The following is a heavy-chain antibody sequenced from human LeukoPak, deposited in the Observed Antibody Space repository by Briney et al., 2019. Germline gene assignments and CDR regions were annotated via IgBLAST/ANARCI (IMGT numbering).Heavy chain of an antibody. J-gene: IGHJ4*02. Sequence: PSETLSLTCTVSGDSISTYYWSWMWQPPGKGLEWIGYVHYSGTTNYNPSLKSRVTISVDASKNQFSLKLTSLTAADTAVYYCARPGSGYTASGAFDIWGQGTLVTVSS. CDR3: ARPGSGYTASGAFDI. CDR1: GDSISTYY. D-gene: IGHD5-18*01. V-gene: IGHV4-59*08. CDR2: VHYSGTT.